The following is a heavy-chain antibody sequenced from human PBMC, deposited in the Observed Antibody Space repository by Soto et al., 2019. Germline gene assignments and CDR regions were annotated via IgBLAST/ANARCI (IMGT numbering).Heavy chain of an antibody. D-gene: IGHD2-2*01. V-gene: IGHV3-23*01. CDR1: GFTFSNHG. CDR3: AKARYTSPIYFFDS. CDR2: ISGSGGNT. Sequence: PGGSLRLSCAASGFTFSNHGMSWVRQAPGKGLEWVSAISGSGGNTYYAESVKGRFTISRDNSKNTLYVQVNSPRAEDTAVYYCAKARYTSPIYFFDSWGQGTLVTVSS. J-gene: IGHJ4*02.